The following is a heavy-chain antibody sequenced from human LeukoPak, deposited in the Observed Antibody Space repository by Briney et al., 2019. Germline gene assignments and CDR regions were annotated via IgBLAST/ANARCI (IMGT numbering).Heavy chain of an antibody. CDR2: IYSSGST. CDR1: GGSISRYY. V-gene: IGHV4-4*08. CDR3: ARSDDYWSGYYTFDY. D-gene: IGHD3-3*01. J-gene: IGHJ4*02. Sequence: PSETLSLTCTVSGGSISRYYWTWIRQPPGKGLEWIGYIYSSGSTNYNPSLKSRITMSVDTSKNQFSLKLTSVTAADTAVYYCARSDDYWSGYYTFDYWGQGTLVTVSS.